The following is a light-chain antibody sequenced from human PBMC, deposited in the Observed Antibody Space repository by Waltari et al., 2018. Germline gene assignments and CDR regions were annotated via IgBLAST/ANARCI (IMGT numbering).Light chain of an antibody. CDR3: CSYARAGTLL. CDR1: YNDVETYNL. CDR2: EVN. V-gene: IGLV2-23*02. Sequence: QSALTQPASVSGSPGQSITISCSGTYNDVETYNLVSRYQHSPGKAPKLLIYEVNRRPSWVSNRFSGSKSGNTASLTISGLQAEDEADYYCCSYARAGTLLFGGGTKLTVL. J-gene: IGLJ2*01.